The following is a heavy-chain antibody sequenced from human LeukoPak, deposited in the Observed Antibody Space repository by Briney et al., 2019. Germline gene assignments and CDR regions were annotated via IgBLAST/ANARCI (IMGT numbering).Heavy chain of an antibody. J-gene: IGHJ6*04. CDR3: AELGITMIGGV. D-gene: IGHD3-10*02. V-gene: IGHV3-23*01. Sequence: GGSLRLSCAASGFSFSSYAMSWVRQAPGKGLEWVSAISGSGDTTFSADSVKGRFTISRDNSKNTLYLQMNSLRVEDTAVYYCAELGITMIGGVWGKGTTVTISS. CDR1: GFSFSSYA. CDR2: ISGSGDTT.